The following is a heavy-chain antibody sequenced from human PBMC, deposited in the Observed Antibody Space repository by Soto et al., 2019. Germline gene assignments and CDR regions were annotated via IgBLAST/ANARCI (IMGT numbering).Heavy chain of an antibody. J-gene: IGHJ5*02. CDR2: FIGGGGST. Sequence: EVQLLESGGGLVQPGGSLRLSCAASGFTFNSYAMTWVRQAPGKGLEWVSAFIGGGGSTYYADSVRGRFTISRDNSKNTLFLQMNSLRAEDTAVYYCAKGNDYNILKKGWLDPWGQGTLVTVSS. D-gene: IGHD1-1*01. CDR1: GFTFNSYA. V-gene: IGHV3-23*01. CDR3: AKGNDYNILKKGWLDP.